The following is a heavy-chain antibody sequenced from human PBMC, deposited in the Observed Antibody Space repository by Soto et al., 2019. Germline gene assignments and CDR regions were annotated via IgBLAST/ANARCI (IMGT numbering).Heavy chain of an antibody. CDR3: TTDSYSTMIVVRVDY. CDR2: IKSKTDGGTT. CDR1: GFTFSNAW. V-gene: IGHV3-15*07. D-gene: IGHD3-22*01. J-gene: IGHJ4*01. Sequence: EVQLVESGGGLVKPGGSLRLSCAASGFTFSNAWINWVRQAPGKGLEWVGRIKSKTDGGTTDFAASVKGRFAISRDDSKNMVYLQMNRLKTEDTGIYYWTTDSYSTMIVVRVDYWGHGTLVTVTS.